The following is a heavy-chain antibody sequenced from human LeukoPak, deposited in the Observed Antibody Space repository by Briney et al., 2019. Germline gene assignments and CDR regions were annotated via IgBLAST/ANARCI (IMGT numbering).Heavy chain of an antibody. CDR3: ARRGTTYYYDSSGRALAFDI. V-gene: IGHV4-59*08. D-gene: IGHD3-22*01. J-gene: IGHJ3*02. Sequence: PSETLSLTCTVSGGSISSYYWSWIRQPPGKGLEWIGYIYYSGSTNYNPSLKSRVTISVDTSKNQFSLKLSSVTAADTAVYYCARRGTTYYYDSSGRALAFDIWGQGTMVTVSS. CDR1: GGSISSYY. CDR2: IYYSGST.